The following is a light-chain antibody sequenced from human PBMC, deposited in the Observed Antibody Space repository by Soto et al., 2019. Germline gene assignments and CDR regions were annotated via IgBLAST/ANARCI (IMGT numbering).Light chain of an antibody. V-gene: IGKV3-20*01. Sequence: EIVLTQSPGTLSLSSGERATLSCRASQSVSSSYLAWYQQKPGQAPRLLIYGASSRATGIPDRFSGSGSGTDFTLTISRLEPEDFAVYYCQQYGSSSWTFGQGTRWIS. CDR3: QQYGSSSWT. J-gene: IGKJ1*01. CDR1: QSVSSSY. CDR2: GAS.